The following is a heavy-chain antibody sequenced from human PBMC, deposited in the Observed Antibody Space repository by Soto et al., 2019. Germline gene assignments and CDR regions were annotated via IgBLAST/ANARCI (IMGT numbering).Heavy chain of an antibody. CDR3: ARARISSAPVRYWFDP. CDR1: GGSISSGGYY. V-gene: IGHV4-31*03. CDR2: IYYSGST. D-gene: IGHD6-25*01. J-gene: IGHJ5*02. Sequence: SETLSLTCTVSGGSISSGGYYWSWIRQHPGKGLEWIGYIYYSGSTYYNPSLKSRVTISVDTSKNQFSLKLSSVTAADTAVYYCARARISSAPVRYWFDPWGQGTLVTVSS.